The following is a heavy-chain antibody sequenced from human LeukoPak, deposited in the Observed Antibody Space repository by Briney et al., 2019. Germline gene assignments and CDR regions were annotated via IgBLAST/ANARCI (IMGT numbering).Heavy chain of an antibody. Sequence: ASVRVSCEASGYTISDYFMHWVRPAPGQGLEWMGWINPNTNGINYAQKFQGRVIMTRDTSINTAYMELRSLTSDDTAIYYCARARYSGHEPFDFWGQGTLVTVST. V-gene: IGHV1-2*02. J-gene: IGHJ4*02. CDR3: ARARYSGHEPFDF. CDR1: GYTISDYF. CDR2: INPNTNGI. D-gene: IGHD5-12*01.